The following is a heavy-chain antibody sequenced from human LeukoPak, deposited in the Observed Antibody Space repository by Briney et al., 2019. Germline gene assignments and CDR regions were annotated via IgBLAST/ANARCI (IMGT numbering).Heavy chain of an antibody. J-gene: IGHJ3*02. V-gene: IGHV1-18*01. CDR1: GYTFTSYG. CDR2: ISAYNGNT. D-gene: IGHD5-18*01. CDR3: ARPYSYGVNDAFDI. Sequence: ASVKVSCKASGYTFTSYGNSWVRQAPGQGLEWKGWISAYNGNTNYAQKLQGRVTMTTDTSTSTPYMELRSLRSDDTAVYYCARPYSYGVNDAFDIWGQGTMVTVSS.